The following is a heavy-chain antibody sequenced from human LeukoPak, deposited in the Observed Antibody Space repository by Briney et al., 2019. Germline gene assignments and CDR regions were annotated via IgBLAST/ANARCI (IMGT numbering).Heavy chain of an antibody. Sequence: SETLSLTCAVYGGSFSGYYWSWIRQPPGKGLEWIGEINHSGSTNYNPSLKSRVTISVDTSKNQFSLELSSVTAADTAIYYCARRMTGTPFDPWGQGTLVTVSS. J-gene: IGHJ5*02. CDR2: INHSGST. CDR3: ARRMTGTPFDP. D-gene: IGHD3-9*01. CDR1: GGSFSGYY. V-gene: IGHV4-34*01.